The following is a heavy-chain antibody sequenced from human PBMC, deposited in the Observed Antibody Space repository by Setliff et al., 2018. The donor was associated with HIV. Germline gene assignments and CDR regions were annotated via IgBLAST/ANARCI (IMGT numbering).Heavy chain of an antibody. CDR2: INHSGNT. Sequence: SETLSLTCTVSGGSISSSSYYWGWIRQPPGKELEWIGSINHSGNTYYYPSLKSRVTMSVDTSKNQFSLRLSSVTATDTAVYYCARHRASSSGFPLDFWGQGILVTVSS. D-gene: IGHD6-6*01. J-gene: IGHJ4*02. V-gene: IGHV4-39*01. CDR1: GGSISSSSYY. CDR3: ARHRASSSGFPLDF.